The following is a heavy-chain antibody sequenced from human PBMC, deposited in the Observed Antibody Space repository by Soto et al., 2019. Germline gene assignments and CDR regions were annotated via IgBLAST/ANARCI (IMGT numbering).Heavy chain of an antibody. D-gene: IGHD5-12*01. J-gene: IGHJ6*02. CDR2: INPNSGGT. Sequence: ASVKVSCKASGYTFTGYYMHWVRQAPGQGLEWMGWINPNSGGTNYAQKFQGRVTMTRDTSISTAYMELSRLRSDDTAVYYCARGGYSGYDPVLSRRYYYYYGMDVWGQGTTVTVSS. CDR3: ARGGYSGYDPVLSRRYYYYYGMDV. V-gene: IGHV1-2*02. CDR1: GYTFTGYY.